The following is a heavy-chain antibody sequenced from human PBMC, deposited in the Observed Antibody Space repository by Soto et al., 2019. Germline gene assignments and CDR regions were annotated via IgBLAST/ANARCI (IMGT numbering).Heavy chain of an antibody. D-gene: IGHD6-19*01. CDR2: ISGSGGSI. V-gene: IGHV3-23*01. J-gene: IGHJ3*01. CDR1: GFSFSSHA. CDR3: AIDLRSSGWYNAFDF. Sequence: EVQLLESGGGLVHPGGSLRLSCAASGFSFSSHAMNWVRQAPGKGPEWVSSISGSGGSIYDTDSVNGRFTISRDNSKTTLYLRMNSLRAEDTALYYCAIDLRSSGWYNAFDFCVQGTMVTVSS.